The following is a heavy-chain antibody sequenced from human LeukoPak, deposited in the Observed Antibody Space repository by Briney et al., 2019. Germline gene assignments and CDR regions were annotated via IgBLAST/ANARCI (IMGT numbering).Heavy chain of an antibody. V-gene: IGHV3-11*04. J-gene: IGHJ4*02. D-gene: IGHD3-16*02. Sequence: LSLTCTVSGGSISSGDCYWSWIRQAPGKGLEWVSYISSSGSTIYYADSVKGRFTISRDNAKNSLYLQMNSLRAEDTAVYYCARARPSLRLGELSLVWGQGTLVTVSS. CDR3: ARARPSLRLGELSLV. CDR2: ISSSGSTI. CDR1: GGSISSGDCY.